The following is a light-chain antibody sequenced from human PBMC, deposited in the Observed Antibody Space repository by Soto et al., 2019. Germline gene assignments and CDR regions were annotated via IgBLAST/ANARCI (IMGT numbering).Light chain of an antibody. J-gene: IGLJ1*01. Sequence: QTALTQPASVCGSPGQSIAISCTGTFSDVGGYDYVSWYQQHPDKAPKLMIYEVTKRPSGVSNRFSGSKSGNTASLTISGLQPEDEADYYCSSHTSGSTRVFGSGTKLTVL. CDR3: SSHTSGSTRV. CDR1: FSDVGGYDY. CDR2: EVT. V-gene: IGLV2-14*01.